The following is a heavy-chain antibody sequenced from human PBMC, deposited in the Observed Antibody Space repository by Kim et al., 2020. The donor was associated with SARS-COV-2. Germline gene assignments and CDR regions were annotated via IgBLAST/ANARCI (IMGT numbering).Heavy chain of an antibody. CDR3: PKSGG. Sequence: GGSLRLSCTASGFTFSSYAMSWVRQAPGKGLEWASPISGGGGRTNSADPVKGGSPISRANSKNPLYLQMNSLRAEDTAVNYCPKSGGWGQGTRVPVPP. CDR1: GFTFSSYA. CDR2: ISGGGGRT. V-gene: IGHV3-23*01. J-gene: IGHJ4*02. D-gene: IGHD2-15*01.